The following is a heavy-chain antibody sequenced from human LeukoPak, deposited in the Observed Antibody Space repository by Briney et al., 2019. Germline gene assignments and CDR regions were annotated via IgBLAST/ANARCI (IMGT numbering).Heavy chain of an antibody. J-gene: IGHJ4*02. CDR1: GFPFSSYW. V-gene: IGHV3-7*04. CDR2: IKQDGSKK. Sequence: GGSLRLSCVASGFPFSSYWMTWVRQAPGKGLEWVANIKQDGSKKSYVDSVKGRFTISRDNAQNSLYLQMNSLRAEDTAIYYCTRVGYIDEGIDYWGQGTLVTVSS. D-gene: IGHD5-24*01. CDR3: TRVGYIDEGIDY.